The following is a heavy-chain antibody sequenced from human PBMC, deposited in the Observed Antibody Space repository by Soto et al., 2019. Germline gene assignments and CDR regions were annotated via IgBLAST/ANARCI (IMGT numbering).Heavy chain of an antibody. CDR1: GGSFSCYY. J-gene: IGHJ4*02. CDR3: ALGLAGYYYDSSGLDY. CDR2: INHSGST. V-gene: IGHV4-34*01. Sequence: SETLSLTCAVYGGSFSCYYWSWIRQPPGKGLEWIGEINHSGSTNYDPSLKSRVTISVDTSKNQFSLKLSSVTAADTAVYYCALGLAGYYYDSSGLDYWGQGTLVTVSS. D-gene: IGHD3-22*01.